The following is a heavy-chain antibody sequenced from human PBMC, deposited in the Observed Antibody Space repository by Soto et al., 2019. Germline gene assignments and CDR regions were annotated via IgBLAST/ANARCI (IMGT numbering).Heavy chain of an antibody. CDR3: ARGRYCGGDCPNYYYYGMDV. CDR1: GYTFTSYR. D-gene: IGHD2-21*02. CDR2: ISAYNGNT. Sequence: ASVKVSCKASGYTFTSYRISWVRQAPGQGLEWMGWISAYNGNTNYAQKLQGRVTMTTDTSTSTAYMELRSLRSDDTAVYHCARGRYCGGDCPNYYYYGMDVWGQGTTVTVS. V-gene: IGHV1-18*04. J-gene: IGHJ6*02.